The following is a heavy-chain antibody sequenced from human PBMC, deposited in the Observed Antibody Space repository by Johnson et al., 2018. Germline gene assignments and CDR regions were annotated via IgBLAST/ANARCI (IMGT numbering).Heavy chain of an antibody. J-gene: IGHJ6*02. CDR2: ISYAGSNK. Sequence: QVQLVQSGGGVVQPGRSLRLSCAASGFTFSSYGMPWVRQAPGKGLEWVAVISYAGSNKYYSDSVKGRFTIPRDNSKNTLYLQMNSLRVEDTAGYYCAKNHQTIAVADYDYYCLDVWGQGTTVTVSS. V-gene: IGHV3-30*18. CDR1: GFTFSSYG. D-gene: IGHD6-19*01. CDR3: AKNHQTIAVADYDYYCLDV.